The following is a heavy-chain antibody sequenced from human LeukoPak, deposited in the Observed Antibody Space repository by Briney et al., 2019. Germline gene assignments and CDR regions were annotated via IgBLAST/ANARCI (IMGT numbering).Heavy chain of an antibody. D-gene: IGHD1-26*01. CDR3: AKDAVLRGSYYATAG. J-gene: IGHJ4*02. CDR1: GFTFSSYA. V-gene: IGHV3-23*01. CDR2: ISGSGGST. Sequence: GGSLRLSCAASGFTFSSYAMSWVRQAPGKGLEWVSAISGSGGSTYHADSVKGRFTISRDNSKNTLYPQMNSLRAEDTAVYYCAKDAVLRGSYYATAGWGQGTLVTVSS.